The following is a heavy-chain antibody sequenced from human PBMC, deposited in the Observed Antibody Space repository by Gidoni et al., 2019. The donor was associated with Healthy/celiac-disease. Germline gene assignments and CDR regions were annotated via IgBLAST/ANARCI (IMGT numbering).Heavy chain of an antibody. J-gene: IGHJ6*02. CDR2: IWYDGSNK. CDR3: ARDPYDSSGYYIPDGMDV. D-gene: IGHD3-22*01. V-gene: IGHV3-33*01. CDR1: SYG. Sequence: SYGMHWVRQAPGKGLEWVAVIWYDGSNKYYADSVKGRFTISRDNSKNTLYLQMNSLRAEDTAVYYCARDPYDSSGYYIPDGMDVWGQGTTVTVSS.